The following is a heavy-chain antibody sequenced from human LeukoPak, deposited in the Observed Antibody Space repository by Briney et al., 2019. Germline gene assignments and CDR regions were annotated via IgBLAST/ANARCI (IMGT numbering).Heavy chain of an antibody. CDR1: GFIFGDYA. J-gene: IGHJ4*02. D-gene: IGHD1-26*01. Sequence: GGSLRLSCTASGFIFGDYAMSWFRQAPGKGLEWVAFIRSKPYGGTTEYAASVNGRFTISRDDSKSIAYLQMNSLKTEDTAMYYCTRGWDPFPYWGQGTLVTVSS. V-gene: IGHV3-49*03. CDR2: IRSKPYGGTT. CDR3: TRGWDPFPY.